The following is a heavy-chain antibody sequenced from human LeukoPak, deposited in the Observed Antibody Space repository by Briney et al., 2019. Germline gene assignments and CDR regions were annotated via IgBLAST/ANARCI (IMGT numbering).Heavy chain of an antibody. J-gene: IGHJ4*02. CDR3: ARGGAFDY. Sequence: GGPLRLSCAASGFTFSSYAMHWVRQAPGKGLEWVAVISYDGSNKYYADSVKGRFTISRDNSKNTLYLQMNSLRAEDTAVYYCARGGAFDYWGQGTLVTVSS. D-gene: IGHD1-26*01. CDR2: ISYDGSNK. V-gene: IGHV3-30-3*01. CDR1: GFTFSSYA.